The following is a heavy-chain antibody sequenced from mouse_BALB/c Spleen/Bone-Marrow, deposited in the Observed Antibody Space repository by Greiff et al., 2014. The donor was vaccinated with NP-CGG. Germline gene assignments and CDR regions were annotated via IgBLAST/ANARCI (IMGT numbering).Heavy chain of an antibody. CDR1: GYTFSSYW. D-gene: IGHD2-1*01. V-gene: IGHV1-9*01. Sequence: QVQLKESGAELMKPGASVKISCKATGYTFSSYWIEWGKQRPGHGLEWIGEILPGSGNTNYNENFKGKATFTADTSSNTAYMQLSSLTSEDSAVYYCARRLWYYFDYWGQGTTLTVSS. J-gene: IGHJ2*01. CDR3: ARRLWYYFDY. CDR2: ILPGSGNT.